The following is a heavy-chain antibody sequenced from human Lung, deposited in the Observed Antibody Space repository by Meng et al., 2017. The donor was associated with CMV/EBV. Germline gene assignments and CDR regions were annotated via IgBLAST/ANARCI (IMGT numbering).Heavy chain of an antibody. D-gene: IGHD1-26*01. CDR3: ARVPPYSGYYYRYYYYGMDV. CDR1: GGAFRDNS. V-gene: IGHV4-34*01. CDR2: VSHSGST. J-gene: IGHJ6*02. Sequence: TLSLICXVYGGAFRDNSWSWIRQPPGKGLEWIGEVSHSGSTNYNPSLKSRATISLDTSKNQFSLKLTSVTAADTAVYYCARVPPYSGYYYRYYYYGMDVWGQGTTVTVSS.